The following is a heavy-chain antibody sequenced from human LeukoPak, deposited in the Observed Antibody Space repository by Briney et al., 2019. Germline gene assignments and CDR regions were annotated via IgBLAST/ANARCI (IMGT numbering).Heavy chain of an antibody. V-gene: IGHV4-59*08. CDR1: GGSISSYY. D-gene: IGHD2/OR15-2a*01. J-gene: IGHJ3*02. CDR2: IYYSGST. CDR3: VRLSNIGQFTTYHAFDI. Sequence: SETLSLTCTVSGGSISSYYWSWIRQPPGKGLEWIGYIYYSGSTNYSPSLKSRVTISVDTSKNQFSLKLSSVTAADTAVYYCVRLSNIGQFTTYHAFDIWGQGTMVTVSS.